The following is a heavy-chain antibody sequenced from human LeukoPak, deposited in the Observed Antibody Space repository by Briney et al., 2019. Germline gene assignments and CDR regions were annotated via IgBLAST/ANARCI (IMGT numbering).Heavy chain of an antibody. Sequence: GGSLRLSCEASGLSFSNNYMTWVRQAPGKGLEWVSVIYSSGATHYAESVKGRFTISRDQSNNTLHLQMKSLRVEDTAVYYCAKSSAYYDFELPPRNRAFDIWGQGTMVTVSS. D-gene: IGHD3-22*01. CDR2: IYSSGAT. V-gene: IGHV3-53*01. J-gene: IGHJ3*02. CDR3: AKSSAYYDFELPPRNRAFDI. CDR1: GLSFSNNY.